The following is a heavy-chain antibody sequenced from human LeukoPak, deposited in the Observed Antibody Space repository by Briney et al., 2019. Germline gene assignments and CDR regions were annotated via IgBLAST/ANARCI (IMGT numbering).Heavy chain of an antibody. CDR1: GYTFTSCG. J-gene: IGHJ3*02. Sequence: AAVKVSCKASGYTFTSCGISWVRQAPGQGVEGMGWISAYNGNTNYAQKLQGRVTMTTDTSTSTAYMELRSLRSDDTAVYYCARVYYYGSGMLNDIWGQGTMVTVSS. D-gene: IGHD3-10*01. CDR2: ISAYNGNT. V-gene: IGHV1-18*01. CDR3: ARVYYYGSGMLNDI.